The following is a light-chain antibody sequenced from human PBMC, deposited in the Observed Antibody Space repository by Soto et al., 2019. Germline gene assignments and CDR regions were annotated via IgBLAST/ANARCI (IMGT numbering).Light chain of an antibody. CDR1: QRVSSSY. CDR2: GAF. Sequence: EIVWTQSPGTLSLSPGERATLSCMASQRVSSSYLAWYQQKPGQAPRLLIYGAFSRATGIPDRFSGSGSGTDFTLNISRLEHEDFAVYYYQQYGWSPLVSFGQGKRLDIK. V-gene: IGKV3-20*01. J-gene: IGKJ5*01. CDR3: QQYGWSPLVS.